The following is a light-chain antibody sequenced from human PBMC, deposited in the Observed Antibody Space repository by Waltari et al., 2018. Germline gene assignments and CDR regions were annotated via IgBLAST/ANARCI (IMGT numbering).Light chain of an antibody. CDR2: DVA. CDR3: SSYTSVNTR. V-gene: IGLV2-14*03. Sequence: QSAPTQPASMSGSPGQSITIPCHGTTRYVDGFNFVSWYQQYPGKAPKLIIYDVANRPSGVSHRFSGSRSGNTASLTISGLQAEDEADYYCSSYTSVNTRFGGGTKLTVL. J-gene: IGLJ2*01. CDR1: TRYVDGFNF.